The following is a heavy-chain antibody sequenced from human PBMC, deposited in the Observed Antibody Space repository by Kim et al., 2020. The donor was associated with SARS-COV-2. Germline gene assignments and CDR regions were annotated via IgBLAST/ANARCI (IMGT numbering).Heavy chain of an antibody. J-gene: IGHJ5*02. D-gene: IGHD6-13*01. CDR3: ARGGDSSSWLNWFDP. Sequence: VKGRFPISRDNAKNTLYLRMNSLRPEDTAVYYCARGGDSSSWLNWFDPWGQGTLATVSS. V-gene: IGHV3-30*01.